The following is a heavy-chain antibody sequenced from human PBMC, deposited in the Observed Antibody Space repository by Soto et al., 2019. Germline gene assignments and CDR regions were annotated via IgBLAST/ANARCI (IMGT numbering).Heavy chain of an antibody. V-gene: IGHV4-59*01. CDR1: GGSISSYY. D-gene: IGHD3-22*01. CDR2: IYYSGST. J-gene: IGHJ1*01. Sequence: QVQLQESGPGLVKPSETLSLTCTVSGGSISSYYWSWIRQPPGKGLEWIGYIYYSGSTNYNPSLKIRVTIAVDTSKNQFSLKLSSVTAADTAVYSCARGDYYDSFFQHWGQGTLVTVSS. CDR3: ARGDYYDSFFQH.